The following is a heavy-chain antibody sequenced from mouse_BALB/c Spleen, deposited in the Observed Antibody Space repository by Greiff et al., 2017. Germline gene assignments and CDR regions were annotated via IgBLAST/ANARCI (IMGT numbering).Heavy chain of an antibody. CDR2: ISYSGST. CDR3: AREWGYYYAMDY. CDR1: GYSITSDYA. J-gene: IGHJ4*01. Sequence: EVHLVESGPGLVKPSQSLSLTCTVTGYSITSDYAWNWIRQFPGNKLEWMGYISYSGSTSYNPSLKSRISITRDTSKNQFFLQLNSVTTEDTATYYCAREWGYYYAMDYWGQGTSVTVSS. V-gene: IGHV3-2*02. D-gene: IGHD1-3*01.